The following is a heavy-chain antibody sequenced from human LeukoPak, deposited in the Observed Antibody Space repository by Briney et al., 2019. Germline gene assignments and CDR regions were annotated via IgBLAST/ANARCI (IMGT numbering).Heavy chain of an antibody. CDR2: TRSDGSNT. CDR3: AKGNDFWGGYYYYYYMDV. D-gene: IGHD3-3*01. CDR1: GFTFSEYG. V-gene: IGHV3-30*02. J-gene: IGHJ6*03. Sequence: GVSLRLSCVASGFTFSEYGMHCVRQAPGKGLEWVALTRSDGSNTYYADSVRGRFTISRDNSKNTVYLQINSLRPEDTAVFYCAKGNDFWGGYYYYYYMDVWGKGTTVTVSS.